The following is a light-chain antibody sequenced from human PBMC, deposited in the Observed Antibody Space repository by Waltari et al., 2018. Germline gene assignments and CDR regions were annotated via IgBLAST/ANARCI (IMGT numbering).Light chain of an antibody. Sequence: EIMLTQSPDTLSLSPGERATLSCRASQSIGRYLVWYQQKPGQAPRLLIYGASTRASGIPDRFSGSGSGTDVSLTISRLEPEDFAVYHCQKHDRLPATFGQGTKVEIK. CDR3: QKHDRLPAT. CDR2: GAS. CDR1: QSIGRY. J-gene: IGKJ1*01. V-gene: IGKV3-20*01.